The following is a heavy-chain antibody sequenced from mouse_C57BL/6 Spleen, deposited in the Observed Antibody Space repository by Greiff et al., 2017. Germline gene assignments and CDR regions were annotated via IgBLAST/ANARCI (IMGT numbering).Heavy chain of an antibody. D-gene: IGHD1-1*01. Sequence: QVQLKQSGPGLVQPSQSLSLSCTVSGFSLTSYGVHWVRQSPGKGLEWLGVIWSGGSTDYNAAFISRLSISKDNSKSQVYFSMNSMQADDTAIYYCARNVYGSYAMDYGGQGTSVTVSS. V-gene: IGHV2-2*01. CDR2: IWSGGST. CDR3: ARNVYGSYAMDY. J-gene: IGHJ4*01. CDR1: GFSLTSYG.